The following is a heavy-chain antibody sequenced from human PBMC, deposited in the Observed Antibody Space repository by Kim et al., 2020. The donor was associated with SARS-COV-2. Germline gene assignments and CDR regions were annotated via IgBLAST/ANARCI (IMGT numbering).Heavy chain of an antibody. CDR3: ALVNCDAITYRVNDPFDI. V-gene: IGHV3-21*06. J-gene: IGHJ3*02. Sequence: VKVRFTVSRDNAENSLYLQMNSLRSEDTAIYYCALVNCDAITYRVNDPFDIWGQGTMVTVSS. D-gene: IGHD2-8*01.